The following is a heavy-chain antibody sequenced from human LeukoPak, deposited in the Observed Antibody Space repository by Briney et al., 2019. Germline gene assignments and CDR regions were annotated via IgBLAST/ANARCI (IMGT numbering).Heavy chain of an antibody. V-gene: IGHV3-23*01. J-gene: IGHJ4*02. D-gene: IGHD4-23*01. CDR2: ISCSGAST. Sequence: PGGSLRLSCSASGFTFSSYAMSWVRQAPGKGLEWVSAISCSGASTYYAVSVKGRFTISRDNSKNTLYLQMNRLRAEDTAVYYCAKAPDYGGNSHPFDYWGQGTLVTVSS. CDR3: AKAPDYGGNSHPFDY. CDR1: GFTFSSYA.